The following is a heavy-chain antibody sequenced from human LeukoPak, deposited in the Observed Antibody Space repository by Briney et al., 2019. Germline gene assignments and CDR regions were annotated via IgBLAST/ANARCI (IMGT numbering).Heavy chain of an antibody. CDR1: GFTFDDYA. Sequence: GGSLRLSCAASGFTFDDYAMHWVRQAPGKGLEWVSLISWDGGSTYQADSVKGRFTISRDNSKNSLYLQMNSLRAEDTALYYCAKDRLTGYSGFDYWGQGTLVTVSS. CDR2: ISWDGGST. J-gene: IGHJ4*02. D-gene: IGHD3-9*01. V-gene: IGHV3-43D*03. CDR3: AKDRLTGYSGFDY.